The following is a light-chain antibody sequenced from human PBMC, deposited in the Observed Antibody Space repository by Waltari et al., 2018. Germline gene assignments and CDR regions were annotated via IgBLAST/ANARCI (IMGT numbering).Light chain of an antibody. CDR3: VLYGGNGIWV. CDR2: STN. Sequence: QTVVTQEPAFSVSPGGTIRHTCALTSGSFSTSDYPTCYQQTPGQAPRTLSYSTNIRSSGVPDRFSGSIIGNKAALTITGAQADDESDYYCVLYGGNGIWVFGGGTRLTVL. J-gene: IGLJ3*02. CDR1: SGSFSTSDY. V-gene: IGLV8-61*01.